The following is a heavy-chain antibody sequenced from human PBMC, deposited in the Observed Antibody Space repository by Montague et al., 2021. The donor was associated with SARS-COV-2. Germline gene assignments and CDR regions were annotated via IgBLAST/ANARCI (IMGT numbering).Heavy chain of an antibody. J-gene: IGHJ4*02. Sequence: SETLSLTCAVYGGSFSGYYWSWIRQPPGKGLEWIGGISRSGPTNYSPPLRSRVTMSIDTVKNYFSLTVTSVTAADTAVYYCSRLNERGYHGCESDYWGQGTLVTVSS. CDR1: GGSFSGYY. CDR2: ISRSGPT. D-gene: IGHD5-12*01. V-gene: IGHV4-34*01. CDR3: SRLNERGYHGCESDY.